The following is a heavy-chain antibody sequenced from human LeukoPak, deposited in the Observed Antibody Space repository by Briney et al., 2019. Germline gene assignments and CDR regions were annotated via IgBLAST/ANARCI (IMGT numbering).Heavy chain of an antibody. Sequence: GASVKVSCKASGYTFTNYYMHWVRQAPGQGLEWMGWINPNSGGTNYAQKFQGRVTMTRDTSIGTAYMELSRLRSDDTAVYYCARSPITIFGVVIRYYFDYWGQGTLVTVSS. CDR2: INPNSGGT. J-gene: IGHJ4*02. V-gene: IGHV1-2*02. D-gene: IGHD3-3*01. CDR1: GYTFTNYY. CDR3: ARSPITIFGVVIRYYFDY.